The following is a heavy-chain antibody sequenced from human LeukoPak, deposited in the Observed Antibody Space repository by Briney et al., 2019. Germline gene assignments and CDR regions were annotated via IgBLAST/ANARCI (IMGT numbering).Heavy chain of an antibody. J-gene: IGHJ3*02. Sequence: GSVKVSCKASGYTFTSYGISWVRQAPGQGLEWMGWISAYNGNTNYAQKLQGRVTMTTDTSTSTAYMELRSLRSDDTAVYYCARPSQLASQRGASDIWGQGTMGTVSS. CDR1: GYTFTSYG. D-gene: IGHD6-13*01. CDR2: ISAYNGNT. V-gene: IGHV1-18*01. CDR3: ARPSQLASQRGASDI.